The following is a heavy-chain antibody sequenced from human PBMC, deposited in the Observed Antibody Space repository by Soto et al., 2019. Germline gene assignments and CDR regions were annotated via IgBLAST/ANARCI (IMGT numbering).Heavy chain of an antibody. Sequence: EVHLVESGGNLVQPGGSLRLTCAASGFTFSKFWRGWVRQTPGRKLEWVANMSPDGSERYYLDSVRGRFTISRDNVANSLSLQINSLRTEDTGVYYCTKDGSGWSATWGQGTPVIVSS. J-gene: IGHJ4*02. CDR2: MSPDGSER. CDR3: TKDGSGWSAT. V-gene: IGHV3-7*04. D-gene: IGHD6-19*01. CDR1: GFTFSKFW.